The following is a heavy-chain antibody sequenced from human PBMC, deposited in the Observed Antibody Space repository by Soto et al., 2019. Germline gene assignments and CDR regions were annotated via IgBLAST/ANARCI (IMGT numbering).Heavy chain of an antibody. CDR3: ARQYAAFDY. D-gene: IGHD2-2*01. Sequence: PGESLKISCKGSGYRFTSYWISWVRQMPGKGLEWMGIIYPADSDTRYNPSFQGQVTISADKSISTAYLQWSSLKASDTAIYYCARQYAAFDYWGQGTLVTVSS. J-gene: IGHJ4*02. CDR1: GYRFTSYW. V-gene: IGHV5-51*01. CDR2: IYPADSDT.